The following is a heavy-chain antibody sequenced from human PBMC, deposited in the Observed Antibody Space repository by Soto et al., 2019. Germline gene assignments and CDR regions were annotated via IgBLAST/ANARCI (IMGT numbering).Heavy chain of an antibody. CDR1: GFTFSKYA. D-gene: IGHD6-19*01. J-gene: IGHJ4*01. CDR3: ARDYADIAVAGIPLLAH. V-gene: IGHV1-3*01. CDR2: INAGNGNT. Sequence: QVQLVQSGAEVKKPGASVNVSCKASGFTFSKYAMHWVRQAPGQRLEWMGWINAGNGNTRYLEKLQGRVTIIRDTSASTVYMELSSLRSKDTAVYYCARDYADIAVAGIPLLAHWGQGTLVTVSS.